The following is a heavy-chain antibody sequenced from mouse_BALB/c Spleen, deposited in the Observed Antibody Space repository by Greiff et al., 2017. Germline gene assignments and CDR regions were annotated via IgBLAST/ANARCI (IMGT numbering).Heavy chain of an antibody. CDR3: ATHYGNYASLDY. J-gene: IGHJ2*01. D-gene: IGHD2-1*01. Sequence: VQLHQSGPGLVQPSQSLSITCPVSGFSLTSYGVHWVRQSPGKGLEWLGVIWSGGSTDYNAAFISRLSISKDNSKSQVFFKMNSLQANDTAIYYCATHYGNYASLDYWGQGTTLTVSS. CDR1: GFSLTSYG. V-gene: IGHV2-2*02. CDR2: IWSGGST.